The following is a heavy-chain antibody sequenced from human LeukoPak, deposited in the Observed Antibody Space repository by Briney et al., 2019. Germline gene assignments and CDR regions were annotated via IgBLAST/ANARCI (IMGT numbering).Heavy chain of an antibody. CDR1: GFTFSSYS. J-gene: IGHJ4*02. D-gene: IGHD2-8*01. V-gene: IGHV3-48*01. CDR2: ISSSSSTI. CDR3: ARDEMVYAMWADY. Sequence: GGSLRLSCAASGFTFSSYSMNWVRQAPGKGLEWVSYISSSSSTIYYADSVKGRFTISRDNAKNALYLQMNSLRAEDTAVYYCARDEMVYAMWADYSSEGTLVTVSS.